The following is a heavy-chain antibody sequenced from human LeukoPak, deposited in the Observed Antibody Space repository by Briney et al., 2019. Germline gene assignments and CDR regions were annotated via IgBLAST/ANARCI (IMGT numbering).Heavy chain of an antibody. CDR1: GYTFTSYY. V-gene: IGHV1-46*01. CDR2: INPSGGST. J-gene: IGHJ4*02. CDR3: ARDRRRYSSGWYPVDY. D-gene: IGHD6-19*01. Sequence: ASVKVSCKASGYTFTSYYMHWVRQAPGQGLEWMGIINPSGGSTSYAQKFQGSVTMTRDASTSTVYMELSSLRSEDTAVYYCARDRRRYSSGWYPVDYWGQGTLVTVSS.